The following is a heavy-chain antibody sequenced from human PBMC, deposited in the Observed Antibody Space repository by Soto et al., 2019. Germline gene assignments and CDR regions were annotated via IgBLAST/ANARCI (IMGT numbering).Heavy chain of an antibody. CDR1: GFTFSSYG. D-gene: IGHD2-21*02. V-gene: IGHV3-33*01. CDR2: IWVDGGSK. J-gene: IGHJ3*02. Sequence: GGSMRLCCAASGFTFSSYGIRWVRQAPGKGLEWVAVIWVDGGSKYYADSVKGRFTISRDNSKNTLYLQMNSLRADDTAVYYFFKYRRRGVTASPDGMGICGQGTMGTISS. CDR3: FKYRRRGVTASPDGMGI.